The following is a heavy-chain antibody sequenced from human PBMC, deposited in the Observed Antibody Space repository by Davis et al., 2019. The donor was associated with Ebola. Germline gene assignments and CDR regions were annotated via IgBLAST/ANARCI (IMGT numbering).Heavy chain of an antibody. J-gene: IGHJ3*02. Sequence: PSETLSLPCSVSGGSFSFYYWGWLRQPPGTGLEWIGSIDQSGSTYYSPSLKSRVSISGDTSKNQFSLNLTSVSAADTAVYYFARHLIQLWLRDAFDTWGQGTMVTVSS. CDR2: IDQSGST. V-gene: IGHV4-39*01. CDR3: ARHLIQLWLRDAFDT. D-gene: IGHD5-18*01. CDR1: GGSFSFYY.